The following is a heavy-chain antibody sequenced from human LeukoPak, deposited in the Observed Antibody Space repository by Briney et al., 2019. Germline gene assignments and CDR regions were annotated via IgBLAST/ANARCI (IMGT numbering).Heavy chain of an antibody. CDR3: ASSLGGRQGADAFDI. Sequence: ASVKVSCKASGGTFSSYAISWVRQAPGQGLEWMGGIIPIFGTANYAQKFQGRVTITTDESTSTAYMELSSLRSEDTAVYYCASSLGGRQGADAFDIWGQGTMVTVSS. CDR1: GGTFSSYA. V-gene: IGHV1-69*05. CDR2: IIPIFGTA. J-gene: IGHJ3*02. D-gene: IGHD1-26*01.